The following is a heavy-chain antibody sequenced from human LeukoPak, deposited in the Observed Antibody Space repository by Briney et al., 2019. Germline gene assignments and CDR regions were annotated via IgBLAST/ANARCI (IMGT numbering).Heavy chain of an antibody. CDR2: IRGSGGST. CDR3: TKDNYYESGSYLSVSGPRAYYYMDV. CDR1: GFTFSNYA. Sequence: GGSLRLSCAASGFTFSNYAMSWVRQAPGKGLEWVSSIRGSGGSTYYADSVKGRFTISRDNSKNTLYLQMNSLRAEDTAVYYCTKDNYYESGSYLSVSGPRAYYYMDVWGKGTTVTVSS. V-gene: IGHV3-23*01. J-gene: IGHJ6*03. D-gene: IGHD3-10*01.